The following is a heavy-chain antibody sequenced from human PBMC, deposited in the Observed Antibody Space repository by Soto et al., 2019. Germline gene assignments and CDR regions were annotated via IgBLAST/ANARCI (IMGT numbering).Heavy chain of an antibody. D-gene: IGHD3-10*01. J-gene: IGHJ3*01. CDR3: ARRYGGAFDF. CDR1: GGSLSSYY. V-gene: IGHV4-59*08. Sequence: SETRSLTCTVSGGSLSSYYWSWIRQPPGKRLEWIGYIFYSGSTNYNPSLKSRVTISVDTSKNQFSLKLSSVTAADTAVYYCARRYGGAFDFWGQGTMVTVS. CDR2: IFYSGST.